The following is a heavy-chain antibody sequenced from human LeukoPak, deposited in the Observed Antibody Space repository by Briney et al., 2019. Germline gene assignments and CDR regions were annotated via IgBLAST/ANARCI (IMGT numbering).Heavy chain of an antibody. CDR2: IRPSGDNT. D-gene: IGHD3-16*01. J-gene: IGHJ5*02. Sequence: GGSLRLSCAASGFTFNSYSMNWVRQAPGRGLEWVSSIRPSGDNTYYGDSVKGRFTISRDNSKNTLYPQMNSLRAEDTVVYFCAKGDKMLTWRRTYNRFDPWGQGTLVTVSS. CDR1: GFTFNSYS. V-gene: IGHV3-21*01. CDR3: AKGDKMLTWRRTYNRFDP.